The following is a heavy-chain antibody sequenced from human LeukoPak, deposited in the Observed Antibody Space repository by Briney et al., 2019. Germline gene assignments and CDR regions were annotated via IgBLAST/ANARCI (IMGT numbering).Heavy chain of an antibody. CDR3: ARWGYSYGSYYFDY. CDR1: GGTFSSYA. CDR2: IIPIFGTA. D-gene: IGHD5-18*01. Sequence: VASVKVSCKASGGTFSSYAISWVRQAPGQGLEWMGGIIPIFGTANYAQKFQGRVTITADESTSTAYMELSSLRSEDTAVYYCARWGYSYGSYYFDYWGQGTLVTVSS. V-gene: IGHV1-69*13. J-gene: IGHJ4*02.